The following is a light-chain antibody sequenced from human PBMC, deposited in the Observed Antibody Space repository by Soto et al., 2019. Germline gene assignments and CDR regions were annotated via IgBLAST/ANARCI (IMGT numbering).Light chain of an antibody. Sequence: QSVLTQPASVSGSPGQSITISCTGTSSDVGNYNLVSWYQQHPGKAPKLMIYEGSKRPSGVSNRFSGSKPDNTASLTISGLQAEDEAHYYCCSYARGSTYVFGTGTKVTVL. CDR1: SSDVGNYNL. V-gene: IGLV2-23*01. J-gene: IGLJ1*01. CDR3: CSYARGSTYV. CDR2: EGS.